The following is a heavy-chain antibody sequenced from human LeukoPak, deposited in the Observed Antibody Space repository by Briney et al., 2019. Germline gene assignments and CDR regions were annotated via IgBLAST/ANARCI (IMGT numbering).Heavy chain of an antibody. D-gene: IGHD6-6*01. CDR1: GSTFSSYA. Sequence: GGSLRLSCAASGSTFSSYAMSWARQAPGKGLEWVSVIYSGGSTYYADSVKGRFTISRHNSKNTLYLQMNSLRAEDTAVYYCAREAPWYSSSSHMDVWGQGTTVTVSS. CDR3: AREAPWYSSSSHMDV. V-gene: IGHV3-53*04. J-gene: IGHJ6*02. CDR2: IYSGGST.